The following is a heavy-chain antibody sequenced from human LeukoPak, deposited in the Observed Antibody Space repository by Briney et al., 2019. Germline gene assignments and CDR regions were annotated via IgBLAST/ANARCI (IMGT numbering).Heavy chain of an antibody. J-gene: IGHJ4*02. CDR2: IYYSGST. CDR3: ARDSSGWYSY. D-gene: IGHD6-19*01. Sequence: SETLSLTCTVSGGSITNYYWSWIQQPPGKGLEWIGYIYYSGSTNYNPSLKSRVAISVDTSKNQFSLKLSSVTAADTAMYYCARDSSGWYSYWGQGTLVTVSS. CDR1: GGSITNYY. V-gene: IGHV4-59*01.